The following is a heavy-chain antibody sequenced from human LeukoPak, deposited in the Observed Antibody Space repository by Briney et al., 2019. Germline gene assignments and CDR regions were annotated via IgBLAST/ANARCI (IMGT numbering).Heavy chain of an antibody. V-gene: IGHV3-21*01. CDR3: ARGLTGTTSPLGY. CDR2: ISSSSSYI. Sequence: GGSLRLSCAASGFTFSSYSMNWVRQAPGKGLEWVSSISSSSSYIYYADSVKGRFTISRDNTKNSLYLQMNSLRAEDTAVYYCARGLTGTTSPLGYWGQGTLVTVSS. CDR1: GFTFSSYS. D-gene: IGHD1-7*01. J-gene: IGHJ4*02.